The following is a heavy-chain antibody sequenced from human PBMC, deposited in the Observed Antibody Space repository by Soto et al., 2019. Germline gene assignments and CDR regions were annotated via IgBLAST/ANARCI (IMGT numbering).Heavy chain of an antibody. CDR3: ASYGIDRRVFQFDY. V-gene: IGHV3-7*01. Sequence: EVQLVESGGGLVLPGGSLRLSCAASGFTFSNYWMSWVGQAPGKGLEWVANIKQDGSEKYYVDSAKGRFTISRDNAKNSLYLQMNSLRVEDTAVYYCASYGIDRRVFQFDYWGQGTLVTVSS. CDR2: IKQDGSEK. J-gene: IGHJ4*02. D-gene: IGHD2-21*01. CDR1: GFTFSNYW.